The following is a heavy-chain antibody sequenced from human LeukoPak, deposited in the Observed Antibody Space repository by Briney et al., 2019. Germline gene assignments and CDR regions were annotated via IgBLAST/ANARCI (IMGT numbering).Heavy chain of an antibody. Sequence: PSETLSPTCAVYGGSFSGYYWSWIRQPPGKGLEWIGEINHSGSTNYNPSLKSRVTISVDTSKNQFSLKLSSVTAADTAVYYCAGRRGSSWYYFRWFDPWGQGTLVTVSS. V-gene: IGHV4-34*01. CDR1: GGSFSGYY. J-gene: IGHJ5*02. CDR2: INHSGST. CDR3: AGRRGSSWYYFRWFDP. D-gene: IGHD6-13*01.